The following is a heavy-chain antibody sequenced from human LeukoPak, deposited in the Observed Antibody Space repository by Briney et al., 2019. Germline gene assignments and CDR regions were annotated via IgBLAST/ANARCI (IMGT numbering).Heavy chain of an antibody. CDR3: ARNEHVLRYFDWLY. J-gene: IGHJ4*02. CDR2: ISYDGSNK. CDR1: GFTFSSYA. V-gene: IGHV3-30*01. Sequence: GRSLRLSCAASGFTFSSYAVHWVRQAPGKGLEWVAVISYDGSNKYYADSVKGRFTISRDNSKNTLYLQMNSLRAEDTAVYYCARNEHVLRYFDWLYWGQGTLVTVSS. D-gene: IGHD3-9*01.